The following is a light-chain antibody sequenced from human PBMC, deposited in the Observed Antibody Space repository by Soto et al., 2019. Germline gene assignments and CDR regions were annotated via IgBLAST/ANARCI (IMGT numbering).Light chain of an antibody. V-gene: IGKV3-15*01. CDR2: GAS. CDR3: QQYNNWPPWT. CDR1: QSVSTN. J-gene: IGKJ1*01. Sequence: EIVMTQSPATLSVSPGERATLSCTASQSVSTNLAWYQQKPGQAPRLLVYGASTRATGVPARFSGSGSGTKFTLTISSLQSEDFAIYYCQQYNNWPPWTFDQGTKVEIK.